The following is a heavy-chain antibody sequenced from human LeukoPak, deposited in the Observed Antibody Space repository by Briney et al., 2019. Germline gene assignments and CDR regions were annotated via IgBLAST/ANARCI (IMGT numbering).Heavy chain of an antibody. CDR1: GFTFSTFG. CDR3: AKDPFSYSWSFLITAYFQH. J-gene: IGHJ1*01. V-gene: IGHV3-30*02. D-gene: IGHD5-18*01. CDR2: IGNDGSNK. Sequence: GGSLRLSCAASGFTFSTFGMHWVRQAPGKGLEWLAFIGNDGSNKYYVDSVKGRFTISRDNSKNTLYLQMNSLRAEDTAVYYCAKDPFSYSWSFLITAYFQHWGQGTLVTVSS.